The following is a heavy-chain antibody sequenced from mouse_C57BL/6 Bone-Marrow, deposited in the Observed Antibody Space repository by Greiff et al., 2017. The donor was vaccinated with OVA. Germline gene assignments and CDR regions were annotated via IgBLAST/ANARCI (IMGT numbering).Heavy chain of an antibody. CDR3: ARHGDYGSSSAWFAY. Sequence: EVQRVESGGGLVQPGESLKLSCESNEYEFPSHDMSWVRKTPEKRLELVAAINSDGGSTYYPDTMERRFIISRDNTKKTLYLQMSSLRSEDTALDYCARHGDYGSSSAWFAYWGQGTLVTVSA. J-gene: IGHJ3*01. CDR1: EYEFPSHD. D-gene: IGHD1-1*01. CDR2: INSDGGST. V-gene: IGHV5-2*01.